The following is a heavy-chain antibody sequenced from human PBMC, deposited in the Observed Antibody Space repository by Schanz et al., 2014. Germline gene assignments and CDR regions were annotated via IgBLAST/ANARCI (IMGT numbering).Heavy chain of an antibody. CDR2: INTGSGDT. CDR1: GYTFTSYG. D-gene: IGHD3-9*01. J-gene: IGHJ4*02. CDR3: ARDAADFYDILTEEDY. V-gene: IGHV1-18*01. Sequence: QVQLVQSGAEVKKPGASVKVSCKASGYTFTSYGISWVRQAPGQGLEWMGWINTGSGDTKYPQKLQGRVTMTTDTSTSTAYMELRSLRSDDTAVYYCARDAADFYDILTEEDYWGQGTLVTVSS.